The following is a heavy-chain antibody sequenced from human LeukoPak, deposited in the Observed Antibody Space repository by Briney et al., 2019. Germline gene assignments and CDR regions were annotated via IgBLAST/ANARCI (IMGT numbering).Heavy chain of an antibody. Sequence: GASVKVSCKASGGTLSSYAISWVRQAPGQGLEWMGGIIPIFGTADYAQKFQGRVTITADKSTSTAYMELSSLRSEDTAVYYCARDREYCSSTSCHSTYYYYYGMDVWGKGTTVTVSS. CDR1: GGTLSSYA. CDR3: ARDREYCSSTSCHSTYYYYYGMDV. J-gene: IGHJ6*04. V-gene: IGHV1-69*06. D-gene: IGHD2-2*02. CDR2: IIPIFGTA.